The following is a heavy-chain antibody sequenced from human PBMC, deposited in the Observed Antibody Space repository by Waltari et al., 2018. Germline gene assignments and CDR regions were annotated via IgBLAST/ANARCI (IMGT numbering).Heavy chain of an antibody. D-gene: IGHD4-17*01. J-gene: IGHJ6*02. CDR3: ARGDGDPRGDGMDV. Sequence: QVQLQESGPGLVKPSETLSLTCAVSGYSISSGYYWGWIRQPPGKGLEWIGSIYHSGSTYYNPSLKSRVTISVDTSKNQFSLKLSSVTAADTAVYYCARGDGDPRGDGMDVWGQGTTVTVSS. CDR2: IYHSGST. V-gene: IGHV4-38-2*01. CDR1: GYSISSGYY.